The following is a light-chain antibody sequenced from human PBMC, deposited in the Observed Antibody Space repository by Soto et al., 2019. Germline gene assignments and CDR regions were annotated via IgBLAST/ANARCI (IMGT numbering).Light chain of an antibody. CDR1: SSDVGGYNY. Sequence: QSALTQPRSVSGSPGQSVTISCTGTSSDVGGYNYVSWYQQHPGKAPKLMIYDVSKRPSGVPDRFSGSKSGNTASLTISGLQAEDEADYYCCSYAATVVFGGGTQLTVL. CDR2: DVS. J-gene: IGLJ2*01. CDR3: CSYAATVV. V-gene: IGLV2-11*01.